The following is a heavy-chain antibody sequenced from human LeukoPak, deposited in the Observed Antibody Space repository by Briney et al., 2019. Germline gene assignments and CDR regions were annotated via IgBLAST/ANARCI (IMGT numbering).Heavy chain of an antibody. D-gene: IGHD2-2*01. CDR1: GGSISSYY. Sequence: SETLSLTCTVSGGSISSYYWSWIRQPPGKGLEWIGYIYYSGSTNYNPSLKGRVTISVDTSKNQFSLKLSSVTAADTAVYYCARGHCSSTSCLGMDVWGKGTTVTVSS. CDR2: IYYSGST. J-gene: IGHJ6*04. V-gene: IGHV4-59*01. CDR3: ARGHCSSTSCLGMDV.